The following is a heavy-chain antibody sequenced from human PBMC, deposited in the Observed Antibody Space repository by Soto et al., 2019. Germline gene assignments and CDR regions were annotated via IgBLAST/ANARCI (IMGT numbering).Heavy chain of an antibody. CDR2: IYWDDDK. CDR1: GLSLSTSGEG. Sequence: QITLKESGPTLVKPTQTLTLTCTFSGLSLSTSGEGVAWIRQPPGKALEWLALIYWDDDKSYRPSLESRLTITKDTSKNQVVLTMTNMDSVDTATYYCAYLPCSGGSCYWFSFSGMDVWGQGTTVTVSS. J-gene: IGHJ6*02. V-gene: IGHV2-5*02. D-gene: IGHD2-15*01. CDR3: AYLPCSGGSCYWFSFSGMDV.